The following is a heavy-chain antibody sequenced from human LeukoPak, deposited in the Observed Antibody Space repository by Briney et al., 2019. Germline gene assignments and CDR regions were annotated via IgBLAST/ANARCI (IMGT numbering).Heavy chain of an antibody. CDR1: GGSFSGYY. J-gene: IGHJ4*02. CDR2: INHSGST. V-gene: IGHV4-34*01. Sequence: SETLSLTCAVYGGSFSGYYWSWIRQPPGKGLEWIGEINHSGSTNYNPPLKSRVTISVDTSKNQFSLKLSSVTAADTAVYYCARAPGRPAAVFDYWGQGTLVTVSS. D-gene: IGHD2-2*01. CDR3: ARAPGRPAAVFDY.